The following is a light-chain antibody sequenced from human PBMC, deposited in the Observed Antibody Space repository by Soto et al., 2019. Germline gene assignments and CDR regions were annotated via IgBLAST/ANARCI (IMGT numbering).Light chain of an antibody. CDR3: HKYGNSPLT. J-gene: IGKJ4*01. CDR2: GAS. V-gene: IGKV3-20*01. Sequence: EIVLTQSPGTLALSAGERATLSCRASQSVTNSYLAWYQQKPGQAPRLLIYGASSRATGIPDRFSGSRSGTDFTLTISRLEPEDFAVYYCHKYGNSPLTFGGGTKGDIK. CDR1: QSVTNSY.